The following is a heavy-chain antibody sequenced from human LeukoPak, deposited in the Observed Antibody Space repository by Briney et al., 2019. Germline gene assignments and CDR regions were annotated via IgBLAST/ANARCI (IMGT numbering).Heavy chain of an antibody. CDR3: AYLYSSGWYVDY. CDR1: GFTFSSYS. V-gene: IGHV3-7*01. J-gene: IGHJ4*02. D-gene: IGHD6-19*01. CDR2: IKQDGSEK. Sequence: PGGSLRLSCAASGFTFSSYSMNWVRQAPGEGLEWVANIKQDGSEKYYVDSVKGRFTISRDNAKNSLYLQMNSLRAEDTAVYYCAYLYSSGWYVDYWGQGTLVTVSS.